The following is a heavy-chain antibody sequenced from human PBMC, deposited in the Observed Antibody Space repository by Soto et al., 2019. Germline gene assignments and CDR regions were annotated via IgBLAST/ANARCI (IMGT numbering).Heavy chain of an antibody. CDR2: VNPNSGGT. CDR1: GYTFTGYY. J-gene: IGHJ3*02. Sequence: ASVKVSCKASGYTFTGYYMHWVQQAPGQGLEWMGWVNPNSGGTNYAQKFQGWVTMTRDTSISTAYMELSRLRSDDTAVYYCARSGPTVNPEGALDIWGQGTMVTVSS. V-gene: IGHV1-2*04. D-gene: IGHD4-17*01. CDR3: ARSGPTVNPEGALDI.